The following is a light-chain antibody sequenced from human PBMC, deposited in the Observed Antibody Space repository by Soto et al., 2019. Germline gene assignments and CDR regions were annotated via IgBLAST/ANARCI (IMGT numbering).Light chain of an antibody. J-gene: IGKJ3*01. Sequence: IQMTQSPSSLSASVGDRVTLTCQASHDIRDHLNWYQQKPGRPPKLLIYDASNLQTGVPSRLSGSGSGTDFTFTISSLQPEDIATYFCHQYANLSQPFGPVTNVDIX. V-gene: IGKV1-33*01. CDR2: DAS. CDR3: HQYANLSQP. CDR1: HDIRDH.